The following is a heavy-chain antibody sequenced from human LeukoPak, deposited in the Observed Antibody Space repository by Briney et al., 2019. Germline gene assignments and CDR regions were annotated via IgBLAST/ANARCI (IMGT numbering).Heavy chain of an antibody. Sequence: GSLRLSCAASRFTFSSYSMNWVRQAPGKGLEWVSSISSSSSYIYYADSVKGRFTISRDNAKNSLYLQMNSLRAEDTAVYYCARVQRAVAGTSWEFDYWGQGTLVTVSS. CDR1: RFTFSSYS. CDR3: ARVQRAVAGTSWEFDY. V-gene: IGHV3-21*01. D-gene: IGHD6-19*01. J-gene: IGHJ4*02. CDR2: ISSSSSYI.